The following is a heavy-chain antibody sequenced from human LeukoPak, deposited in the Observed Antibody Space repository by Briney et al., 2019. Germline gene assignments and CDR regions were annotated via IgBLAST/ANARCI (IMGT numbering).Heavy chain of an antibody. J-gene: IGHJ4*02. D-gene: IGHD6-13*01. Sequence: SVKVSCKASGGTFSSYAISWVRQAPGQGLEWMGRIIPILGIANYAQKFQGRVTITADKSTSTAYMELSSLRSEDTAVYYCALAAATHVFDYWGQGTLVTVSS. CDR3: ALAAATHVFDY. CDR1: GGTFSSYA. V-gene: IGHV1-69*04. CDR2: IIPILGIA.